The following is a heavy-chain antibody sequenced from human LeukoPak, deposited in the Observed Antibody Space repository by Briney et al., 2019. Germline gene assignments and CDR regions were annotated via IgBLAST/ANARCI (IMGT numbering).Heavy chain of an antibody. CDR2: IYYSGST. J-gene: IGHJ1*01. V-gene: IGHV4-39*01. D-gene: IGHD2-15*01. CDR3: ARRYCSGGSCPGGYFQH. CDR1: GGSISSSSYF. Sequence: SETLPLTCTVSGGSISSSSYFWGWIRQPPGKGLEWIGSIYYSGSTYYNPSLKSRVTISVDTSKNQFSLKLSSVTAADTAVYYCARRYCSGGSCPGGYFQHWGQGTLVSVSS.